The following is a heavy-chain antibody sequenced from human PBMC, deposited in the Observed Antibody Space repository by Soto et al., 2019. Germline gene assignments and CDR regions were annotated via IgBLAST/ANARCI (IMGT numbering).Heavy chain of an antibody. CDR2: IDYSGST. V-gene: IGHV4-39*01. CDR1: GGSISSSSYY. J-gene: IGHJ5*02. Sequence: SETLSLTCTVSGGSISSSSYYWGWIRQPPGKGLEWIGSIDYSGSTYYNPSLKSRVTISVDTSKNQFSLKLNSVTAADTAVYYCARRDYYSRGYWPFCWFHPCGQGTLVTVSS. CDR3: ARRDYYSRGYWPFCWFHP. D-gene: IGHD3-22*01.